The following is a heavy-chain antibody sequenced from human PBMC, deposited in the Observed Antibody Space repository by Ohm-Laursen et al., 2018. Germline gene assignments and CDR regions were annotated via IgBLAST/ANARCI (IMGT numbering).Heavy chain of an antibody. V-gene: IGHV3-48*01. J-gene: IGHJ4*02. CDR1: GFTFSSFG. D-gene: IGHD1-26*01. CDR2: IGSISSVT. Sequence: SLRLSCAAFGFTFSSFGMNWVRQAPGKGLEWVSYIGSISSVTYYGDSVKGRFTISRDNAKNTLYLQMDSLRAEDTAVYYCARGSGSCSRLGVDSWGQGTLVTVSS. CDR3: ARGSGSCSRLGVDS.